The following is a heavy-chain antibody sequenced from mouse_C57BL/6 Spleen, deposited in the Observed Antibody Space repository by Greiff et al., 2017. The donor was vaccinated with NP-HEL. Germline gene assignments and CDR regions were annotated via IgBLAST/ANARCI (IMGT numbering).Heavy chain of an antibody. J-gene: IGHJ4*01. CDR2: INPSSGYT. CDR3: ARWGGNYGWDY. D-gene: IGHD2-1*01. Sequence: VQLVESGAELARPGASVKMSCKASGYTFTSYTMHWVKQRPGQGLEWIGYINPSSGYTKYNQKFKDKATLTADKSSSTAYMQLSSLTSEDSAVYYCARWGGNYGWDYWGQGTSVTVSS. CDR1: GYTFTSYT. V-gene: IGHV1-4*01.